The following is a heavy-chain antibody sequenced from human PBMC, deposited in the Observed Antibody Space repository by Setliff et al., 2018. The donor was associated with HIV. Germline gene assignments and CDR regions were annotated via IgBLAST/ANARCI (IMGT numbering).Heavy chain of an antibody. Sequence: LRLSCAASGFTFDDYAMHWVRQAPGKGLEWVSGISWNSGSIAYADSVKGRFTISRDNAKNSLYLQMNSLRAEDTAVYYCARDGTTFLAAMDVWGKGTTVTVSS. V-gene: IGHV3-9*01. D-gene: IGHD3-3*02. CDR2: ISWNSGSI. J-gene: IGHJ6*03. CDR1: GFTFDDYA. CDR3: ARDGTTFLAAMDV.